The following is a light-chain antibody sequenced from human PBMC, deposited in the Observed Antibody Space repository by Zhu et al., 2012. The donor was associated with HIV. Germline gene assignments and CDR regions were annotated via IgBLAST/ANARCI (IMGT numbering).Light chain of an antibody. Sequence: EVVLTQSPGTLSLSPGERATLSCRASQTVYSNYLAWYQQKRGQAPRLIMYGTSARASGIPDRFSGSGSRTDFTLTISSLEPEDFAVYYCQQYGAFPRTFGQGTKGEI. V-gene: IGKV3-20*01. CDR2: GTS. J-gene: IGKJ2*01. CDR1: QTVYSNY. CDR3: QQYGAFPRT.